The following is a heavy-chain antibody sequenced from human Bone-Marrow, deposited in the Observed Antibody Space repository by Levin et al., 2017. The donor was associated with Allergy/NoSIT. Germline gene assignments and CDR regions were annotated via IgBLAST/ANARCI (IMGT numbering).Heavy chain of an antibody. CDR2: IKGKTDGGTT. Sequence: ETLSLTCAASGFTFSNAWINWVRQAPGKGLEWVGRIKGKTDGGTTDYAAPVKGRFTISRDDSKNMLYLQMNSLKIEDTAVYYCSTVRYCTSGVCYPRYYYYYGMDVWGQGTTVTVSS. J-gene: IGHJ6*02. V-gene: IGHV3-15*07. D-gene: IGHD2-8*01. CDR1: GFTFSNAW. CDR3: STVRYCTSGVCYPRYYYYYGMDV.